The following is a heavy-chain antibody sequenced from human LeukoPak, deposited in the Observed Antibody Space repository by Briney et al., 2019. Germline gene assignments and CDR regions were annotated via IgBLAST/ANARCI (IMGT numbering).Heavy chain of an antibody. D-gene: IGHD3-10*01. Sequence: KASETLSLTCAVYGGSFSGYCWSWIRQPPGKGLEWIGEINHSGSTNYNPSLKSRVTISVDTSKNQFSLKLSSVTAADTAVYYCARGLGRVSGSSIDYWGQGTLVTVSS. V-gene: IGHV4-34*01. CDR1: GGSFSGYC. J-gene: IGHJ4*02. CDR2: INHSGST. CDR3: ARGLGRVSGSSIDY.